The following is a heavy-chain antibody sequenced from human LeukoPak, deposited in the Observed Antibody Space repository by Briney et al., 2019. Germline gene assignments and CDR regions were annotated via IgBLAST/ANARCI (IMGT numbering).Heavy chain of an antibody. CDR2: ICTSGST. V-gene: IGHV4-4*07. Sequence: SETLSLTCSVSGGSISSYCWSWIRQPAEKGLEWIGRICTSGSTKYNPSLKSRVTMSVDTSKNQFSLKLSSVTAADTAVYYCARDAPISGYYDSSGSQLDYWGQGTLVTVSS. CDR3: ARDAPISGYYDSSGSQLDY. D-gene: IGHD3-22*01. J-gene: IGHJ4*02. CDR1: GGSISSYC.